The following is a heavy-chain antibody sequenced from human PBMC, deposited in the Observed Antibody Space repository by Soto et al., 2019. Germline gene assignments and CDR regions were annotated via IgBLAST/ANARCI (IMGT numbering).Heavy chain of an antibody. CDR2: IIPIFGTA. Sequence: GASVKVSCKASESTFSSYAISWVRQAPGQGLEWMGGIIPIFGTANYAQKFQGRVTITADESTSTAYMELSSLRSEDTAVYYCARTGLWQDYYYYYGMDVWGQGTTVTVSS. D-gene: IGHD3-16*01. J-gene: IGHJ6*02. V-gene: IGHV1-69*13. CDR3: ARTGLWQDYYYYYGMDV. CDR1: ESTFSSYA.